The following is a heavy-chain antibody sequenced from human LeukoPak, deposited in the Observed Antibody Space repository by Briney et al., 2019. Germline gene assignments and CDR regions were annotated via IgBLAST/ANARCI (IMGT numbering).Heavy chain of an antibody. CDR1: GYTFTSYG. Sequence: GASVKVSCKASGYTFTSYGISWVRQAPGQGLEWMGWISAYNGNTNYAQKLQGRVTMTTDTSTSTAYMELRSLRSGDTAVYYCAREDYYYYYGMDVWGQGTTVTVSS. CDR3: AREDYYYYYGMDV. CDR2: ISAYNGNT. J-gene: IGHJ6*02. V-gene: IGHV1-18*01.